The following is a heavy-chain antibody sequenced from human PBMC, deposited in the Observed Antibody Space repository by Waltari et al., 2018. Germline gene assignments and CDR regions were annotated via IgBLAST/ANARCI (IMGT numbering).Heavy chain of an antibody. CDR3: ARVDDYGYDY. CDR2: IYHSGST. CDR1: SSGYY. D-gene: IGHD4-17*01. Sequence: SSGYYWGWIRQPPGKGLEWIGSIYHSGSTYYNPSLKSRVTISVDTSKNQFSLKLSSVTAADTAVYYCARVDDYGYDYWGQGNLVTVSS. V-gene: IGHV4-38-2*02. J-gene: IGHJ4*02.